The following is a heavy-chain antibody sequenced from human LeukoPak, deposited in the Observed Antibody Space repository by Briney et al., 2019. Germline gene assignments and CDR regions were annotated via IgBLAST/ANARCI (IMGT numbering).Heavy chain of an antibody. Sequence: PGGSLRLSCAASGFTVSSNYMSWVRQAPGMGLEWVSVIYNGGTTYYADSVKGRFTISRDNSKNTLYLQMNTLRVEDTAVYYCARGRVGPYPGTYYWGQGTLVTVSS. CDR1: GFTVSSNY. CDR3: ARGRVGPYPGTYY. J-gene: IGHJ4*02. D-gene: IGHD1-26*01. V-gene: IGHV3-66*01. CDR2: IYNGGTT.